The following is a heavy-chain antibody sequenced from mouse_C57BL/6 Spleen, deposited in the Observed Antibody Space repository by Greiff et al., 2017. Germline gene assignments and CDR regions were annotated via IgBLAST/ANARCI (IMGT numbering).Heavy chain of an antibody. D-gene: IGHD2-1*01. CDR3: ANGKKAWFAY. Sequence: EVQLQQSGPELVKPGASVKISCKASGYSFTGYYMNWVKQSPEKSLEWIGEINPSTGGTTYNQKFKAKATLTVDKSSSTAYMQLKSLTSEDSAVYYCANGKKAWFAYWGQGTLVTVSA. CDR2: INPSTGGT. CDR1: GYSFTGYY. J-gene: IGHJ3*01. V-gene: IGHV1-42*01.